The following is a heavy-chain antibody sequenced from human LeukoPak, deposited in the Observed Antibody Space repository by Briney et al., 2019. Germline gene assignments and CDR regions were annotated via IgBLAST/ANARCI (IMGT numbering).Heavy chain of an antibody. V-gene: IGHV1-69*05. J-gene: IGHJ4*02. Sequence: SVKVSCKASGGTFSSYAISWVRQAPGQGLEWMGGIIPIFGTANYAQKFQGRVTITTDGSTSTAYMELSSLRSEDTAVYYCASSSYYYGSGSHYYFDYWGQGTLVTVSS. D-gene: IGHD3-10*01. CDR2: IIPIFGTA. CDR1: GGTFSSYA. CDR3: ASSSYYYGSGSHYYFDY.